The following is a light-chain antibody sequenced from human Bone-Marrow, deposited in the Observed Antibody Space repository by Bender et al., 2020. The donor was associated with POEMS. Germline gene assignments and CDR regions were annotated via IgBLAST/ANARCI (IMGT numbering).Light chain of an antibody. CDR2: RNN. Sequence: QSVLTQPPSASGTPGQWVSISCSGSSSNIGSNYVHWYQQFPGTAPKLLMYRNNQRPSGVPDRFSGSKSGTSASLAISGLRSEDEAVYYCAAWDDSPSGWVFGGGTTLTVL. CDR1: SSNIGSNY. V-gene: IGLV1-47*01. J-gene: IGLJ2*01. CDR3: AAWDDSPSGWV.